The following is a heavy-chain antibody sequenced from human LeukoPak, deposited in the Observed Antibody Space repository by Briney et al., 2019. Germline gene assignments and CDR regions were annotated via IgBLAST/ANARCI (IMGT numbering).Heavy chain of an antibody. CDR1: GFTFSVHT. Sequence: PGGSLRLSCAASGFTFSVHTMNWVRQTPGKGLEWVSSISNDSDYIYFADSVRGRFTISRDNTNNLMFLEMNSLRLDDTAVYHCARSDRWLPPADGGQGTLVIVSS. CDR2: ISNDSDYI. J-gene: IGHJ4*02. CDR3: ARSDRWLPPAD. V-gene: IGHV3-21*01. D-gene: IGHD5-24*01.